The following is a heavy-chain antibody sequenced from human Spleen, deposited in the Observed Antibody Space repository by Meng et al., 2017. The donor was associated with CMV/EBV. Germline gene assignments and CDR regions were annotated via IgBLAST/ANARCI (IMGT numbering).Heavy chain of an antibody. CDR1: GFTFSSYG. D-gene: IGHD7-27*01. CDR3: ARDAQTGDYLNRFDP. CDR2: IYTGGST. V-gene: IGHV3-NL1*01. Sequence: GGSLRLSCAASGFTFSSYGMHWVRQAPGKGLEWVSVIYTGGSTYYADSVKGRFTISRDNSDNTLYLQINSLRAEDTAVYYCARDAQTGDYLNRFDPWGQGTLVTVSS. J-gene: IGHJ5*02.